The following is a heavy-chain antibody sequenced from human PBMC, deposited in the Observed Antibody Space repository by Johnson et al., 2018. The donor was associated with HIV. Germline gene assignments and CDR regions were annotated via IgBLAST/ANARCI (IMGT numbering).Heavy chain of an antibody. CDR1: GFTFSSYA. V-gene: IGHV3-64*01. D-gene: IGHD2-2*02. CDR3: AGYCSMTGCYRRAFEI. Sequence: VQLVESGGGLVQPGGSLRLSCAASGFTFSSYAMHWVRQAPGKGLEYVSSISDNGGNTYYATSVKGRFTISRDNSKDTLYLQMGSLRPEDMAVFYCAGYCSMTGCYRRAFEIWGQGTMVIVSA. CDR2: ISDNGGNT. J-gene: IGHJ3*02.